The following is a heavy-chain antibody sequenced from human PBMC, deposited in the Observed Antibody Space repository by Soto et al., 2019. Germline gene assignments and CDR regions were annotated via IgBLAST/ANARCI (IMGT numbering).Heavy chain of an antibody. D-gene: IGHD6-13*01. CDR2: INPNSGGT. J-gene: IGHJ4*02. Sequence: ASLKVSCKASGYTFTAYKRHWVRKAPGQGLEWMGWINPNSGGTNYAQKFQGRVTMTRDTSISTAYMELSRLRSDDTAVYYCARSPRSSRPFDYWGQGTLVTVSS. CDR3: ARSPRSSRPFDY. CDR1: GYTFTAYK. V-gene: IGHV1-2*02.